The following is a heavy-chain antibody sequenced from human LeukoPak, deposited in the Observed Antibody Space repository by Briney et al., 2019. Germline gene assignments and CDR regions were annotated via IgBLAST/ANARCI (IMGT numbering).Heavy chain of an antibody. J-gene: IGHJ4*02. CDR1: GFTFSSYA. Sequence: TGGSLRLSCAASGFTFSSYAMSWVRQAPGKGLEWVSAISGSGGSTYYADSVKGRFTISRDNSKNTLYLQMNSLRAEDTVVYYCASPLDIVVVPAAAFDYWGQGILVTVSS. CDR2: ISGSGGST. V-gene: IGHV3-23*01. D-gene: IGHD2-2*03. CDR3: ASPLDIVVVPAAAFDY.